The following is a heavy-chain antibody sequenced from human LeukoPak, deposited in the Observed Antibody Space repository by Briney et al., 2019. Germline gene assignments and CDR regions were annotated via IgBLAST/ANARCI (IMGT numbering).Heavy chain of an antibody. CDR1: GFTFDDYA. CDR2: ISWNSGSI. CDR3: ARVPMVGATRGAFDI. V-gene: IGHV3-9*01. Sequence: SLRLSCAASGFTFDDYAMHWVRQAPGKGLEWVSGISWNSGSIGYADSVKGRFTISRDNAKNSLYLQMNSLRAEDTAVYYCARVPMVGATRGAFDIWGQGTMVTVSS. D-gene: IGHD1-26*01. J-gene: IGHJ3*02.